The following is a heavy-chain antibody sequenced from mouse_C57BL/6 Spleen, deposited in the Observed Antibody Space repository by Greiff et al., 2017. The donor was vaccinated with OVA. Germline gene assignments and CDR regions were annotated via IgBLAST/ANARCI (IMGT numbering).Heavy chain of an antibody. V-gene: IGHV5-16*01. J-gene: IGHJ3*01. CDR1: GFTFSDYY. D-gene: IGHD2-5*01. CDR2: INYDGSST. CDR3: ARDDYSNSFAY. Sequence: EVKLVESEGGLVQPGSSMKLSCTASGFTFSDYYMAWVRQVPEKGLEWVANINYDGSSTYYLDSLKSRFIISRDNAKNILYLQMSSLKSEDTATYYCARDDYSNSFAYWGQGTLVTVSA.